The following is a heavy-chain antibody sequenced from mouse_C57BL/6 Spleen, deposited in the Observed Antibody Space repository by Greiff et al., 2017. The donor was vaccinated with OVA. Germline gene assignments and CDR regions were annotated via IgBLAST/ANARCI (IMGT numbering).Heavy chain of an antibody. Sequence: EVHLVESGGGLVKPGGSLKLSCAASGFTFSSYTMSWVRQTPEKRLEWVATISGGGGNTYYPDSVKGRFTISRDNAKNTLYLQMSSLSSEDTALYYCASPTVVGYFDVWGTGTTVTVSS. D-gene: IGHD1-1*01. V-gene: IGHV5-9*01. CDR3: ASPTVVGYFDV. J-gene: IGHJ1*03. CDR2: ISGGGGNT. CDR1: GFTFSSYT.